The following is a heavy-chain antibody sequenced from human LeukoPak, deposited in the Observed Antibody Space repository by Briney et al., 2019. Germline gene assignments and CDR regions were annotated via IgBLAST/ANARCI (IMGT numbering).Heavy chain of an antibody. CDR1: GFTFSSYS. V-gene: IGHV3-30*18. Sequence: GGSLRLSCAASGFTFSSYSMHWVRQAPGKGLEWVAVISYDGSNKYYADSVKGRFTIYRDNSKKTLYLQSNSLRAEDTALYYCAKDVADGGYPFYGMDVCGQGATWTASS. CDR2: ISYDGSNK. D-gene: IGHD5-12*01. CDR3: AKDVADGGYPFYGMDV. J-gene: IGHJ6*02.